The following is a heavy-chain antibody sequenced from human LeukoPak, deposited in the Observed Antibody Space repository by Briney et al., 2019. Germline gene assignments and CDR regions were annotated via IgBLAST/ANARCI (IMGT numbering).Heavy chain of an antibody. J-gene: IGHJ4*02. Sequence: GESLKISCKGSGYSFTSYWIGWVRQMPGKGLEWMGIIYPGDSDTRYSPSFQGQATISADKSISTAYLQWSSLKASDTAMYYCARHQGGPVATPYPFPFDYWGQGTLVTVSS. D-gene: IGHD5-12*01. CDR3: ARHQGGPVATPYPFPFDY. V-gene: IGHV5-51*01. CDR1: GYSFTSYW. CDR2: IYPGDSDT.